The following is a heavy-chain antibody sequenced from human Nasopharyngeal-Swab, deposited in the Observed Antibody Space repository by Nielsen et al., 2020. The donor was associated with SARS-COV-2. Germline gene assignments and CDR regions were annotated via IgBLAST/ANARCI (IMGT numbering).Heavy chain of an antibody. J-gene: IGHJ4*02. CDR3: ARQHRSQYYDILTGYYEDYYFDY. V-gene: IGHV4-39*01. Sequence: SESLSVTCTVSGGSVSSSSYYWGWIRQPPGNGLEWIGSIYYSGSTYYNPSLKSRVTISVDTSKNQFSLKLSSVTAADTAVYYCARQHRSQYYDILTGYYEDYYFDYWGQGTLVTVSS. CDR1: GGSVSSSSYY. D-gene: IGHD3-9*01. CDR2: IYYSGST.